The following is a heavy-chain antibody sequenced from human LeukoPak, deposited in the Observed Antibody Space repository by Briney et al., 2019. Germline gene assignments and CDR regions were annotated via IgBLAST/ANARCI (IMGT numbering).Heavy chain of an antibody. D-gene: IGHD6-13*01. J-gene: IGHJ4*02. CDR1: GGSISSYY. V-gene: IGHV4-59*01. CDR2: IYYSGST. Sequence: SETLSLTCTVSGGSISSYYWSWIRQPPGKGLEWIGYIYYSGSTNYNPSLKSRVTISVDTSKNQFSLKLSSVTAADTAVYYCARGDGGTPGIAAGFDYWGQGTLVTVSS. CDR3: ARGDGGTPGIAAGFDY.